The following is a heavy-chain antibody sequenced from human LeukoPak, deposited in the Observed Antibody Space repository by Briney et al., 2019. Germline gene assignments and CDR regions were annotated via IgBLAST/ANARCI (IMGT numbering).Heavy chain of an antibody. CDR2: IYYSGST. D-gene: IGHD3-10*01. J-gene: IGHJ3*02. V-gene: IGHV4-30-4*01. CDR1: GGSISSGDYY. Sequence: PSETLSLTCTVSGGSISSGDYYWSWIRQPPGKALEWIGYIYYSGSTYYNPSLKSRVTISVDTSKNQFSLKLSSVTAADTAVYYCARGGRVHAFDIWGQGTMVTVSS. CDR3: ARGGRVHAFDI.